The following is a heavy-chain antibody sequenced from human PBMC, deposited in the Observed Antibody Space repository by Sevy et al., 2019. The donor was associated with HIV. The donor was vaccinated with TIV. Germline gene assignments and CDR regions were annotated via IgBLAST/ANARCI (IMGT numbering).Heavy chain of an antibody. J-gene: IGHJ3*01. CDR3: ARKVGDM. D-gene: IGHD1-26*01. CDR2: IKQDGSQK. CDR1: GFTFSDYW. Sequence: GGSLRLSCAASGFTFSDYWMSWVRQAPGKGLEWVANIKQDGSQKYFVDSVKGRFTISRDNAKNSLYLKMDNLRAEDTAVYYCARKVGDMWGQGTMGTVSS. V-gene: IGHV3-7*01.